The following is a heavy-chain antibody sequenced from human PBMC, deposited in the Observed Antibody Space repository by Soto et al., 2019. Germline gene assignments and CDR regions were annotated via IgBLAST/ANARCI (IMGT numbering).Heavy chain of an antibody. CDR1: GYTFTSYG. CDR3: ARGDYGDPREGDY. Sequence: QVQLVQSGAEVKKPGASVKVSCKASGYTFTSYGISWVRQAPGQGLEWMGWISAYNGNTNYAQKRQRRVPRTTDTCTNTAYMALRSLRSDDTAVYYCARGDYGDPREGDYWGQGTLVTVSS. D-gene: IGHD4-17*01. J-gene: IGHJ4*02. CDR2: ISAYNGNT. V-gene: IGHV1-18*01.